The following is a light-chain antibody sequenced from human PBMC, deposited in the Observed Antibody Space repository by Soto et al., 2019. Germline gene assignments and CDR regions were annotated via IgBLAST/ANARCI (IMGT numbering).Light chain of an antibody. CDR1: SSDVGGYNY. J-gene: IGLJ2*01. CDR2: EVS. Sequence: QSALTQPPSASGSPGQSVTISCTGTSSDVGGYNYVSWYQQHPGKAPKLMIYEVSKRPSGVPDRFSGSKSVNTASLTVSGLQAEDEADYYCSSYAGSNILHVVFGGGTKLTVL. CDR3: SSYAGSNILHVV. V-gene: IGLV2-8*01.